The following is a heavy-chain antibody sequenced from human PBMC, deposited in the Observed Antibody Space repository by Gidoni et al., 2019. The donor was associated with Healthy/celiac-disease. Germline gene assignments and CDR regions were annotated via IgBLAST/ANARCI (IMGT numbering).Heavy chain of an antibody. CDR3: ARGVITYYYDSSGYYYYPNFQH. J-gene: IGHJ1*01. CDR2: INHSGST. V-gene: IGHV4-34*01. D-gene: IGHD3-22*01. Sequence: QVQLQQWGAGLLKPSETLSLTCAVYGGSFSGYYWSWIRQPPGKGLEWIGEINHSGSTNYTPSLKSRVTISVDTSKNQFSLKLSSVTAADTAVYYCARGVITYYYDSSGYYYYPNFQHWGQGTLVTVSS. CDR1: GGSFSGYY.